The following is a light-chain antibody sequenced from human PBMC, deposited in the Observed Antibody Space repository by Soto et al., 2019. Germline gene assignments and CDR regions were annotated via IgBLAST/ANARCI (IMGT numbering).Light chain of an antibody. J-gene: IGKJ3*01. CDR2: AAS. CDR1: QGISSY. V-gene: IGKV1-8*01. CDR3: QQYYSYPRA. Sequence: AIRMTQSPSSLSASTGDRVTTTCRASQGISSYLAWYQQKPGKAPKLLIYAASTLQSGVPSRFSGSGSGTDFTLPISCMQSEDFATYYCQQYYSYPRAFGPGTKVDIK.